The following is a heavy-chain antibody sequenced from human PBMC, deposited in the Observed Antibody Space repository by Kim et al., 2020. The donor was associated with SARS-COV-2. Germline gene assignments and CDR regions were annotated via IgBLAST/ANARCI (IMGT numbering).Heavy chain of an antibody. CDR1: GGSIRSYY. D-gene: IGHD6-19*01. J-gene: IGHJ4*02. Sequence: SETLSLTCTVSGGSIRSYYWSWIRQPPGKGLEWIGYIYYSGSTNYNPSLKSRVTILVDTSKNQFSLKLNSVTAADTAVYYCARGGKQWDYWGQGTLVTVSS. CDR2: IYYSGST. CDR3: ARGGKQWDY. V-gene: IGHV4-59*01.